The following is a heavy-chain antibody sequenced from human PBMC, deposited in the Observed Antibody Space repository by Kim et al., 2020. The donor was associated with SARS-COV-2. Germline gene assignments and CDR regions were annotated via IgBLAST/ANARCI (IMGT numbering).Heavy chain of an antibody. CDR2: VHTSGNT. Sequence: SETLSLTCTVSGGSFTNYYWTWIRQPPGKGLEWTGYVHTSGNTNYNPSLRSRVTISVDTSKNQFSLKLSSVTAADTAVYYCARGDIVAYNYYMDVWGRGTTVNVSS. CDR3: ARGDIVAYNYYMDV. CDR1: GGSFTNYY. D-gene: IGHD3-16*01. J-gene: IGHJ6*03. V-gene: IGHV4-59*01.